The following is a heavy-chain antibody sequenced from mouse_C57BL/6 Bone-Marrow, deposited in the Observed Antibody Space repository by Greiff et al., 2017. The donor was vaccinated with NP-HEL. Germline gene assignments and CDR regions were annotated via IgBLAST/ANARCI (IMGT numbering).Heavy chain of an antibody. CDR2: INPNNGGT. CDR1: GYTFTDYY. V-gene: IGHV1-26*01. J-gene: IGHJ4*01. CDR3: ARQYYGSNYYAMDY. D-gene: IGHD1-1*01. Sequence: VQLQQSGPELVKPGASVKISCKASGYTFTDYYMNWVKQSHGKSLEWIGDINPNNGGTSYNQKFKGKATLTVDKSSSTAYMERRSLTSEDSAVYYSARQYYGSNYYAMDYWGQGTSGTVSS.